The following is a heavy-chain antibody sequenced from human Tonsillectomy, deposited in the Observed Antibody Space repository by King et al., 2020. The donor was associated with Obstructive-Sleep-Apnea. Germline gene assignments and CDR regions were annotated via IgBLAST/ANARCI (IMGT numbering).Heavy chain of an antibody. CDR2: VFYTGRT. D-gene: IGHD2-2*01. J-gene: IGHJ5*02. CDR3: AREWAGSTNWFDP. CDR1: GDSISSTTYY. V-gene: IGHV4-39*07. Sequence: QLQESGPGLVKPSETLSLTCTVSGDSISSTTYYWGWIRQPPGKGLDCIANVFYTGRTYYNPSLKSRVTISVATSKNQCSLTLCAVTAADTAVYYCAREWAGSTNWFDPWGQGTLVTVSS.